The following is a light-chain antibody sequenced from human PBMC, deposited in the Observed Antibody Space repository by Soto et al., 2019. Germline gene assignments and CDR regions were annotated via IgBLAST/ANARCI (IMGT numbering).Light chain of an antibody. CDR2: SNN. J-gene: IGLJ2*01. CDR1: SSNIGSNT. V-gene: IGLV1-44*01. Sequence: QSVLTQPPSASGTPGQRVTISCSGSSSNIGSNTVNWYHQLPGTAPNLLLYSNNKRPSGVPDRFSGSNSGTSASLAISGLQSEDEADYYCAAWDDSLNGQVVFGGGTKLTVL. CDR3: AAWDDSLNGQVV.